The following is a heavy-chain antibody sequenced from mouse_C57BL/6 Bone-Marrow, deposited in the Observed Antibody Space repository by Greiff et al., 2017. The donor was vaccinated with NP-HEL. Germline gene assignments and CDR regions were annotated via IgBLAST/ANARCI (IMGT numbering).Heavy chain of an antibody. Sequence: VQLQQSGAELVKPGASVKLSCKASGYTFTSYWMQWVKQRPGQGLEWIGEIDPSDSYTNYNQKFKGKATLTVDTSSSTAYMQLSSLTSEDSAVYYCARTVVATDYWGQGTTLTVSS. CDR2: IDPSDSYT. CDR1: GYTFTSYW. J-gene: IGHJ2*01. D-gene: IGHD1-1*01. V-gene: IGHV1-50*01. CDR3: ARTVVATDY.